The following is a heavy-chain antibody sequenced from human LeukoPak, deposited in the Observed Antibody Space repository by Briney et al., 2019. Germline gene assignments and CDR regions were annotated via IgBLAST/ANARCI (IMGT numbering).Heavy chain of an antibody. D-gene: IGHD3-10*01. V-gene: IGHV6-1*01. Sequence: SQTLSLTCAISGDSVSSNSAAWNWLRQSPSRGLEWLGRTYYRSKWYNDYAVSVRSRITINPDTSKNQFSLQLNSVTPEDTAVYYCARESMVRGVIYFDYWGQGTLVTVSS. CDR1: GDSVSSNSAA. CDR3: ARESMVRGVIYFDY. CDR2: TYYRSKWYN. J-gene: IGHJ4*02.